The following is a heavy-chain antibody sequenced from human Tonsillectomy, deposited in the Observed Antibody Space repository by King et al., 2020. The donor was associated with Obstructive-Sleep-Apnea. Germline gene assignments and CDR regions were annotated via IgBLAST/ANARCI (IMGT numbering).Heavy chain of an antibody. CDR3: ARVHSSGWYYFDY. V-gene: IGHV3-66*01. CDR1: GVTVSSNY. CDR2: SYSGGGT. D-gene: IGHD6-19*01. Sequence: VQLVESGGGLVQPGWSLRLSCAASGVTVSSNYMSGVRQAPGKRLELVSFSYSGGGTYYADSVKGRFTISRDNSKNTLYLQMNSLRVEDTAVYYCARVHSSGWYYFDYWGQGTLVTVSS. J-gene: IGHJ4*02.